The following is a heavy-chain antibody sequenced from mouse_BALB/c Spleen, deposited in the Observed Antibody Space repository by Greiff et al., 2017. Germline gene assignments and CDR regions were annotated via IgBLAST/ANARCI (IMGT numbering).Heavy chain of an antibody. CDR2: ISSGSSTI. D-gene: IGHD2-10*02. J-gene: IGHJ3*01. CDR1: GFTFSSFG. V-gene: IGHV5-17*02. CDR3: ARGLYGNYAWFAY. Sequence: EVKLMDSGGGLVQPGGSRKLSCAASGFTFSSFGMHWVRQAPEKGLEWVAYISSGSSTIYYADTVKGRFTISRDNPKNTLFLQMTSLRSEDTAMYYCARGLYGNYAWFAYWGQGTLVTVSA.